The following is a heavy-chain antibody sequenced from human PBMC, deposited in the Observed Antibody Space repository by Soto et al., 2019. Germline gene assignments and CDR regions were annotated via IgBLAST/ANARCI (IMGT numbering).Heavy chain of an antibody. V-gene: IGHV1-69*12. Sequence: QVQLVQSGAEVKKPGSSVKVSCKASGGTFSNYPISWVRQAPGQGLEWMGRIIPICGTANYAQKFQGRVTIPGDESTSTGYMELSSLRSEDTAVYYCARGNHLWLQLRYFDLWGRGTLGTVSS. CDR1: GGTFSNYP. J-gene: IGHJ2*01. CDR2: IIPICGTA. D-gene: IGHD5-12*01. CDR3: ARGNHLWLQLRYFDL.